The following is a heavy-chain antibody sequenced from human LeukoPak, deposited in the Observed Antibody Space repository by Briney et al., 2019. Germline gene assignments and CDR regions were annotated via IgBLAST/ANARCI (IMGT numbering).Heavy chain of an antibody. Sequence: PSETLSLTCAVYGGSFSDYWWTWIRQSPGKGLEWIGEVNHSGRTNYNPSLKSRVSISVDRSKKQFSLKLTSVTAADTAVYYCARGRPIYCSGGSCYSGFDYWGQGTLVTVSS. J-gene: IGHJ4*02. CDR2: VNHSGRT. CDR1: GGSFSDYW. CDR3: ARGRPIYCSGGSCYSGFDY. V-gene: IGHV4-34*01. D-gene: IGHD2-15*01.